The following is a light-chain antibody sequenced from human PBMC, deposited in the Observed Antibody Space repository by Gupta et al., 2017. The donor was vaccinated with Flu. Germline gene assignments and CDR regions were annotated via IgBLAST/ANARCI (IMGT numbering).Light chain of an antibody. CDR3: QQHENWPPHT. CDR1: ESVSSS. V-gene: IGKV3-15*01. Sequence: EIVMTQSPATLSVSPGERVTLSCRASESVSSSLAWYQQRRGQAPRLLIYGASSRATGISVRFSGSGFGKEFTLTISSRHSEDFAFYYFQQHENWPPHTFGQGTKVEF. J-gene: IGKJ2*01. CDR2: GAS.